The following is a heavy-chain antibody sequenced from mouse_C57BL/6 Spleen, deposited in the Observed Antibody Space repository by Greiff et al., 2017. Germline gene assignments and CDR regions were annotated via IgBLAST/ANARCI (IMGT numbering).Heavy chain of an antibody. CDR3: ARAPDGSSYPHFDY. J-gene: IGHJ2*01. Sequence: DVQLQESGPGLVKPSPSLSLTCSVTGYSITSGYYWNWIRQFPGNKLEWMGYISYDGSNNYNPSLKNRISITRDTSQNQLFLKLNSVTTEDTATDYCARAPDGSSYPHFDYWGQGTTLTVSS. CDR1: GYSITSGYY. CDR2: ISYDGSN. V-gene: IGHV3-6*01. D-gene: IGHD1-1*01.